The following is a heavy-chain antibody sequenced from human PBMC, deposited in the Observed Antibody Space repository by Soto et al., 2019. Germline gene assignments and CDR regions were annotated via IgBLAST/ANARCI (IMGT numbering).Heavy chain of an antibody. V-gene: IGHV3-30-3*01. CDR3: ARDRGAVAGSPLGY. CDR1: GFTFSSYA. D-gene: IGHD6-19*01. CDR2: ISYDGSNK. J-gene: IGHJ4*02. Sequence: GGSLRLSCAASGFTFSSYAMHWVRQAPGKGLEWVAVISYDGSNKYYADSVKGRFTISRDNSKNTLYLQMNSLRAEDTAVYYCARDRGAVAGSPLGYWGQGTLVTVS.